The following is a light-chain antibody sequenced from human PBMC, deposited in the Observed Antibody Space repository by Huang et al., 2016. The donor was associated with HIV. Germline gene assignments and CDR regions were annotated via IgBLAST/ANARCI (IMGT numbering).Light chain of an antibody. V-gene: IGKV3-11*01. CDR2: DAS. CDR3: HQRSNWPYT. Sequence: EIELTQSPGTLSLSPGERATLSCRASQSVTTSLAWYQQKPGQAPRLLIYDASNRATGIPARFSGSGSGTDFTLTISSLEPEDFAVYYCHQRSNWPYTFGQGTKLEIK. J-gene: IGKJ2*01. CDR1: QSVTTS.